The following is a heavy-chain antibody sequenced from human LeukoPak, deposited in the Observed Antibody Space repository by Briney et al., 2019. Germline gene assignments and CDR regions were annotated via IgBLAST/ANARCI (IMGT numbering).Heavy chain of an antibody. J-gene: IGHJ5*02. D-gene: IGHD4-17*01. V-gene: IGHV5-51*01. Sequence: GESLKISCKGSGYSFTSYWIGWVRQMPGKGLEWMGIIYPGDSDTRYSPSFQGQVTISADKSISTAYLQWSSLKASDTAMYYCARQGFLFYGDYAWFDPWGQGTLVTVSS. CDR1: GYSFTSYW. CDR2: IYPGDSDT. CDR3: ARQGFLFYGDYAWFDP.